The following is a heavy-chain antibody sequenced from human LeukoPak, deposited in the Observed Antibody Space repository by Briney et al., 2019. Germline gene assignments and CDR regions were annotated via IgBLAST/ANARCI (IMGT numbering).Heavy chain of an antibody. CDR3: GRLAGYYGMVV. V-gene: IGHV1-69*02. CDR2: IIPILGIA. Sequence: GASVKVSCKASGGTFSSYTISWVRQAPGPGLEWMGRIIPILGIANYAQKFQGRVTITADKSTGTAYMELSSLRSEDTAVYYCGRLAGYYGMVVWGQGTTVTVSS. J-gene: IGHJ6*02. CDR1: GGTFSSYT. D-gene: IGHD3-10*01.